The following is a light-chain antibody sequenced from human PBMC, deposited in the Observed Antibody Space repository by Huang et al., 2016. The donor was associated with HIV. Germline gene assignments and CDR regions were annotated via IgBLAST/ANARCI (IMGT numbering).Light chain of an antibody. V-gene: IGKV3-15*01. CDR1: QSVSSN. CDR3: HQYTKWPSWT. J-gene: IGKJ1*01. Sequence: EIVMTQSPGTLPVSPGERATLSCRASQSVSSNLAWYQQKPGQTPRLLIYGASTRATGIPARFSGSGSGTEFTLTISSLQSEDFGVYYCHQYTKWPSWTFGQGTKVEIK. CDR2: GAS.